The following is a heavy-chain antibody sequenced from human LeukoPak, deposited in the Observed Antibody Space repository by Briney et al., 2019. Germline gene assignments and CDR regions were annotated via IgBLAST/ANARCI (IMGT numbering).Heavy chain of an antibody. Sequence: SETLSLTCTVSGGSISSYYWSWIRQPPGKGLEWIGYIYYSGSTNYNPSLKSRVTISVDTSKNQFSLKLRSVTAADTAVYYCARADYVDAFDIWGQGTMVTVSS. CDR3: ARADYVDAFDI. V-gene: IGHV4-59*08. CDR2: IYYSGST. CDR1: GGSISSYY. J-gene: IGHJ3*02. D-gene: IGHD4-17*01.